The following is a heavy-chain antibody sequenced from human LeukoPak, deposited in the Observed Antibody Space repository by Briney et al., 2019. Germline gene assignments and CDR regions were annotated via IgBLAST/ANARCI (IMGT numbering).Heavy chain of an antibody. CDR1: GYSFNSYW. J-gene: IGHJ6*03. Sequence: GESLKISCKVSGYSFNSYWIGWVRHMPGKGLEWMGIIYPGDSDTRYSPSFQGQVTISADKSISTAYLQWSSLKASDTAIYYCARQQFYGIYYYYMDVWGKGTTVTVSS. V-gene: IGHV5-51*01. D-gene: IGHD4-17*01. CDR3: ARQQFYGIYYYYMDV. CDR2: IYPGDSDT.